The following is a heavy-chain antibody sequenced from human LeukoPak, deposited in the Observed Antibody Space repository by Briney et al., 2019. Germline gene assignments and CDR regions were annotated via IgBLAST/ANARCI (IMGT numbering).Heavy chain of an antibody. CDR1: GFTFSSYD. D-gene: IGHD4-23*01. Sequence: TGGSLRLSCAASGFTFSSYDMHWVRQATGKGLEWVSAIGTAGDTYYPGSVKGRFTISRENAKNSLYLQMNSLRAGDTAVYYCARAHYGGNGFDYWGQGTLVTVSS. CDR3: ARAHYGGNGFDY. J-gene: IGHJ4*02. CDR2: IGTAGDT. V-gene: IGHV3-13*01.